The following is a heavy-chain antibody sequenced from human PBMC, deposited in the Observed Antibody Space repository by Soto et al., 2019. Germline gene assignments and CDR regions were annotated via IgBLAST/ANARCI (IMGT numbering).Heavy chain of an antibody. CDR3: VHRPRYSNYVDS. Sequence: KESGPTLVNPTQTLTLTCTFSGFSLSTSGVGVGWIRQPPGKALEWPALIYWNDDKRYSPSLKSRLTITKDTSKNQVVLTMTNMDPVDTATYYCVHRPRYSNYVDSWGQGTLVTVSS. V-gene: IGHV2-5*01. CDR2: IYWNDDK. CDR1: GFSLSTSGVG. J-gene: IGHJ4*02. D-gene: IGHD4-4*01.